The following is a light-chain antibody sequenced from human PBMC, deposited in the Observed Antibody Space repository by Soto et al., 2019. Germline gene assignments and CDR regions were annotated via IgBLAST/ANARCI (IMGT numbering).Light chain of an antibody. V-gene: IGLV2-14*01. CDR2: EVS. CDR1: SSDVGAYNY. J-gene: IGLJ2*01. Sequence: QSALTQPASVSGSPGQSITISCTGTSSDVGAYNYVSWYQQHPGKAPKLMIFEVSDRPSGVSNRFSGSKSGNTASLTISGLQAEDEADYYCSSYTISITLVFGGGTKLTVL. CDR3: SSYTISITLV.